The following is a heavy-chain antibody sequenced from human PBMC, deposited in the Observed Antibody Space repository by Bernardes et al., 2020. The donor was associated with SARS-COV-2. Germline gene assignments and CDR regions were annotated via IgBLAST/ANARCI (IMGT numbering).Heavy chain of an antibody. CDR1: QPDASWSG. CDR2: ISGSGGST. J-gene: IGHJ4*02. V-gene: IGHV3-23*01. CDR3: AKPIKRYDSSGPSGY. D-gene: IGHD3-22*01. Sequence: GGSLRLSCKEYQPDASWSGTEGLREGPGRGREWVSAISGSGGSTYYADSVKGRFTISRDNSKNTLYLQMNSLRAEDTAVYYCAKPIKRYDSSGPSGYWGQGTLVTVSS.